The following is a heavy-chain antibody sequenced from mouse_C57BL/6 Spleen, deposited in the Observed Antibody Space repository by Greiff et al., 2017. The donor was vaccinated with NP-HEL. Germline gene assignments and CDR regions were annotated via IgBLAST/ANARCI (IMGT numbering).Heavy chain of an antibody. CDR1: GYTFTSYW. D-gene: IGHD1-1*01. J-gene: IGHJ2*01. Sequence: QVQLQQPGAELVKPGASVKLSCKASGYTFTSYWMHWVKQRPGQGLEWIGMIHPNSGSTNYNEKFKSKATLTVDKSSSTAYMQLSSLTSEDAAVYYCARGPLGSSLDYWGQGTTLTVSS. CDR2: IHPNSGST. CDR3: ARGPLGSSLDY. V-gene: IGHV1-64*01.